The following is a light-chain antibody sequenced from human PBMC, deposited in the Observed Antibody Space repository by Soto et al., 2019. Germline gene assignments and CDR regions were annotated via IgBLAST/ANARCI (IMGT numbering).Light chain of an antibody. CDR1: QSVSSSY. Sequence: EIVLTQSPGTLSLSPGERATLSFMASQSVSSSYLAWYQQKPGQAPRLLIYGASSGATGIPDRFSGSESGTDFTLTISRLEPEDFAVYYCQQYGSSPLTFGGGTKVDIK. V-gene: IGKV3-20*01. CDR3: QQYGSSPLT. CDR2: GAS. J-gene: IGKJ4*01.